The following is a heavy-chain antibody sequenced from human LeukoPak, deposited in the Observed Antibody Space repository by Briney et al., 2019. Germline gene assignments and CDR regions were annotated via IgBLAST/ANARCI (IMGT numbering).Heavy chain of an antibody. V-gene: IGHV4-30-4*01. CDR1: GGSISSGDSY. CDR2: IYYSGST. D-gene: IGHD2-21*02. Sequence: SQTLSLTCTVSGGSISSGDSYWGWIRQPPGKGLEWIGYIYYSGSTYYNPSLKSRVTISVDTSKNQFSLRLSSVTAADTAVYYCARVPYCGRDCYFHSWGQGTLVTVSS. J-gene: IGHJ5*01. CDR3: ARVPYCGRDCYFHS.